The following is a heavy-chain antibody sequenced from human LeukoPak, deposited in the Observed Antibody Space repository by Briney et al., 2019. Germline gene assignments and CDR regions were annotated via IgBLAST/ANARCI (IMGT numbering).Heavy chain of an antibody. J-gene: IGHJ4*02. D-gene: IGHD3-10*01. Sequence: GESLKISCKGSGYSFTNYWIGWVRQMPGKGLEWMGIVYPGDSDTKYSPSFEGHVTISADKSISTAYLQWSSLKASDTAMYYRARRLYYASGNYYQTGFDYWGQGTLVTVSS. CDR2: VYPGDSDT. CDR1: GYSFTNYW. V-gene: IGHV5-51*01. CDR3: ARRLYYASGNYYQTGFDY.